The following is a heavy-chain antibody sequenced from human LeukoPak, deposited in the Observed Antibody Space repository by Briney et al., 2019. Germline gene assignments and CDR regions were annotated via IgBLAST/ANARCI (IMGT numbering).Heavy chain of an antibody. Sequence: GGSLRLSCAASGFIFTDYWMNWVRQAPGKGLEWISYISSSGTTIYYADSVQGRFIISRDNARNSLYLQMNSLRAEDTAVYYCARVGYSDFWSGYYWDYWGQGTLATVSS. CDR1: GFIFTDYW. D-gene: IGHD3-3*01. J-gene: IGHJ4*02. CDR2: ISSSGTTI. V-gene: IGHV3-48*01. CDR3: ARVGYSDFWSGYYWDY.